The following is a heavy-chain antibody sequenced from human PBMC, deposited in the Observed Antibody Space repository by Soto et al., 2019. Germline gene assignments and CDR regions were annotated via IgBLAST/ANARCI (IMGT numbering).Heavy chain of an antibody. CDR2: INSDGSTT. Sequence: EVQLVESGGGLVQPGGSLRLSCAASGFTFSSYWMLWVRQAPGKGLVWVSGINSDGSTTSYADSVKGRFTISRDNAKNTLYLQTNSLRAEDTAVYYCARVNPGYSYVNYWGQGTLVTVSS. V-gene: IGHV3-74*01. CDR3: ARVNPGYSYVNY. CDR1: GFTFSSYW. D-gene: IGHD5-18*01. J-gene: IGHJ4*02.